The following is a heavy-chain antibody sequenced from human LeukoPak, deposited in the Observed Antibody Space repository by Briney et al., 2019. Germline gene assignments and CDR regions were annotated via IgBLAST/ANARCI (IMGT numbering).Heavy chain of an antibody. CDR1: GYTLTELS. V-gene: IGHV1-24*01. CDR2: FDPEDGET. D-gene: IGHD3-9*01. CDR3: VTAKKGDILTGYYIDY. J-gene: IGHJ4*02. Sequence: ASVKVSCKISGYTLTELSMHWVRQAPGKGLEWMGGFDPEDGETIYAQKFQGRVTMTEDTSTDTAYMELSSLRSEDTAVYYCVTAKKGDILTGYYIDYWGQGTLVTVSS.